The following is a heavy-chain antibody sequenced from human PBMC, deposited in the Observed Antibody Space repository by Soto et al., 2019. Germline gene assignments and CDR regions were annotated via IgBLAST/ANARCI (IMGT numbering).Heavy chain of an antibody. CDR2: IIPILVIA. V-gene: IGHV1-69*02. Sequence: QVQLVQSGAEVKKPGSSVKVSCKASGGTFSSYTISWARQAPGQGLEWMGRIIPILVIANYAQKFQGKVTNTADKSTSPAYMALSSMRAEDTAVYYCAEYSNDGWFDPWGQGTLVTVSS. D-gene: IGHD4-4*01. CDR1: GGTFSSYT. CDR3: AEYSNDGWFDP. J-gene: IGHJ5*02.